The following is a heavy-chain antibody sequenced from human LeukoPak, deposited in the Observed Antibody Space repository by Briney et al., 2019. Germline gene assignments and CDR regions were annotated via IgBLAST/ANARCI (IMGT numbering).Heavy chain of an antibody. J-gene: IGHJ6*03. D-gene: IGHD4-17*01. Sequence: VASVKVSCKASGYTFTSYDINWVRQATGQGLEWMGWMNPNSGNTAYAQKIQGRATISRNTSISTVYMEVSSLGSEDTAVYYCARDASTDYGDVLYYYYMDVWGKGTTVTISS. CDR3: ARDASTDYGDVLYYYYMDV. CDR1: GYTFTSYD. V-gene: IGHV1-8*01. CDR2: MNPNSGNT.